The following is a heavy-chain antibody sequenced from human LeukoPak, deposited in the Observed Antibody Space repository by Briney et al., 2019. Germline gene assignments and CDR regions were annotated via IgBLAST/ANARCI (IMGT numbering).Heavy chain of an antibody. CDR3: ARGVVAAAGGYFDL. CDR2: IYYGGST. J-gene: IGHJ4*02. CDR1: GGSISSSNYY. Sequence: PSETLSLTCSVSGGSISSSNYYWGWIRQPPGKGLEWIGSIYYGGSTYYNPSLKCRVTIAVDTSKNQFFLKLNSVTAADTAVYYCARGVVAAAGGYFDLWGQGTLVTVSS. D-gene: IGHD2-15*01. V-gene: IGHV4-39*07.